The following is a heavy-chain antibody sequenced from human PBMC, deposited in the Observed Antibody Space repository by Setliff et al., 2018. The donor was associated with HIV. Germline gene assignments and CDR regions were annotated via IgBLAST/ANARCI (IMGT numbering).Heavy chain of an antibody. CDR1: GFNFSMYG. V-gene: IGHV3-48*03. CDR3: AILDVDTTMVIYYGMDV. D-gene: IGHD5-18*01. Sequence: GSLRLSCAASGFNFSMYGMNWVRQAPGKGLEWVSYISSSGSTVYYADSAKGRFTISRDNAKNSLYLQMNSLRAEDTAVYYCAILDVDTTMVIYYGMDVWGQGTTVTVSS. CDR2: ISSSGSTV. J-gene: IGHJ6*02.